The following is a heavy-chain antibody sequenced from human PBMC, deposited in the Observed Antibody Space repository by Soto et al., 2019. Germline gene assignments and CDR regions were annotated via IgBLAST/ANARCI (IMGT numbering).Heavy chain of an antibody. D-gene: IGHD6-13*01. Sequence: GGSLRLSCGAYGFTFSSYAMHWVRQAPGKGLEGVAVISYDGRNKYYADYVKGQFTTSRDNSKNTLYLQINSLRAEDTAVYYCARDAWRGAQHPSIPDYWGQATLVTASS. V-gene: IGHV3-30-3*01. CDR3: ARDAWRGAQHPSIPDY. CDR1: GFTFSSYA. J-gene: IGHJ4*02. CDR2: ISYDGRNK.